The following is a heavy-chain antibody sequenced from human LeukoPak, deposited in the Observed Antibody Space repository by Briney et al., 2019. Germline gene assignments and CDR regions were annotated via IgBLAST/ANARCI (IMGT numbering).Heavy chain of an antibody. V-gene: IGHV1-2*02. CDR3: ARDSGITMVRGTLLDY. J-gene: IGHJ4*02. Sequence: ASVKVSCKASGYSFTDNYMHWVRQAPGQGLEWMGWINPNSGGTNYAQKFQGRVTMTTDTSTSTAYMELRSLRSDDTAVYYCARDSGITMVRGTLLDYWDQGTLVTVSS. D-gene: IGHD3-10*01. CDR1: GYSFTDNY. CDR2: INPNSGGT.